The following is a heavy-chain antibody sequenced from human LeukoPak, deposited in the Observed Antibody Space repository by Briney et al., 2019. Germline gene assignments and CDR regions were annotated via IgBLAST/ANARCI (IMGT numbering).Heavy chain of an antibody. Sequence: SGGSLRLSCAASGFTFSSYSMNWVRQAPGKGLEWVANIKQDGSEKYYVDSVKGRFTISRDNAKNSLYLQMNSLRAEDTAVYYCAGRRSWFDPWGQGTLVTVSS. J-gene: IGHJ5*02. CDR3: AGRRSWFDP. CDR2: IKQDGSEK. CDR1: GFTFSSYS. V-gene: IGHV3-7*01.